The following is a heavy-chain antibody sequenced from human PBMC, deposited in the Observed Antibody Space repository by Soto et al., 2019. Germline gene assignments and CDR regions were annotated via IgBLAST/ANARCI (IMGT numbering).Heavy chain of an antibody. Sequence: SQTLSLTCAISGDSVSSNTVAWNWIRQSPSRGLEWLGRTYYRSKWYDDYAESVKSRITINPDTSKNQFSLHLNSVTPEDTAVYYCARDFKAARFGELLEYGVYYYYGMDVWGQGTTVPVS. CDR3: ARDFKAARFGELLEYGVYYYYGMDV. CDR1: GDSVSSNTVA. J-gene: IGHJ6*02. V-gene: IGHV6-1*01. D-gene: IGHD3-10*01. CDR2: TYYRSKWYD.